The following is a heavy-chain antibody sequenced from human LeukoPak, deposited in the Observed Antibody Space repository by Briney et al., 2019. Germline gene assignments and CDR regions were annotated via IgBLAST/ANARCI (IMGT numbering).Heavy chain of an antibody. V-gene: IGHV1-24*01. CDR3: ATGLHYYDTDGMDV. D-gene: IGHD3-22*01. J-gene: IGHJ6*02. CDR2: FDPEDGET. Sequence: EASVKVSCKVSGYTLTELSMHWVRQAPGKGLEWMGGFDPEDGETIYAQKFQGRVTMTEDTSTDTAYMELSSLRSEDTAVYYCATGLHYYDTDGMDVWGQGTTVTVSS. CDR1: GYTLTELS.